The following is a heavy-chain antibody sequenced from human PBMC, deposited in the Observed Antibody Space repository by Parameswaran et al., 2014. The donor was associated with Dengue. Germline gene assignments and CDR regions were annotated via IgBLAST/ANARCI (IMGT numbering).Heavy chain of an antibody. CDR2: IRSKAYGGTT. CDR3: TGSPVYAIRDFDY. Sequence: WIRQPPGKGLEWVGFIRSKAYGGTTEYAASVKGRFTISRDDSKSIAYLQMNSLKTEDTAVYYCTGSPVYAIRDFDYWGQGTLVTVSS. V-gene: IGHV3-49*02. J-gene: IGHJ4*02. D-gene: IGHD2-8*01.